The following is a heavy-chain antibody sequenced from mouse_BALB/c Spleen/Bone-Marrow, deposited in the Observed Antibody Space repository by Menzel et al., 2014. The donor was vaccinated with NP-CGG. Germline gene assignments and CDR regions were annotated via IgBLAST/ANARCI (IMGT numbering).Heavy chain of an antibody. J-gene: IGHJ2*01. CDR2: TWTGGGT. CDR1: GFSLSSHD. CDR3: VRGGGHKGFDY. Sequence: VQVVESGPGLVEPSQSLSITCTVSGFSLSSHDISWIRQPPGKGLEWLGVTWTGGGTNYNSAFMSRLSISKDNSKSQVFLKMNSLQTDDTAIYYCVRGGGHKGFDYWGQGTTLTVSS. D-gene: IGHD6-1*01. V-gene: IGHV2-9-2*01.